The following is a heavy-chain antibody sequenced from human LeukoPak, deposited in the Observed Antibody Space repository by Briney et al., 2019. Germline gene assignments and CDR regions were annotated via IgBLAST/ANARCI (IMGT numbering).Heavy chain of an antibody. Sequence: GGSLRLSCAASGFTFSSYAMSWVRQAPGKGLEWVSAISGSGGSTYYADSVKGRFTISRDNSKNTLYLQMNSLRAEDTAVYYCARDSRDYYYDSSGYYVFDYWGQGTLVTVSS. CDR1: GFTFSSYA. CDR2: ISGSGGST. D-gene: IGHD3-22*01. J-gene: IGHJ4*02. CDR3: ARDSRDYYYDSSGYYVFDY. V-gene: IGHV3-23*01.